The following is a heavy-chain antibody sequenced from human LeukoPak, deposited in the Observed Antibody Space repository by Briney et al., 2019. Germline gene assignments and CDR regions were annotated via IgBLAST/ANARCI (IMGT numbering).Heavy chain of an antibody. CDR2: IIPIFGTA. CDR3: AAGGLEYSSSTNWFDP. CDR1: GGTFSSYA. V-gene: IGHV1-69*13. D-gene: IGHD6-6*01. Sequence: GASVKVSCKASGGTFSSYAISWVRQAPGQGLEWMGGIIPIFGTANYAQKFQGRVTITADESTSTAYMELSSLRSEDTAVYYCAAGGLEYSSSTNWFDPWGQGTLVTVSS. J-gene: IGHJ5*02.